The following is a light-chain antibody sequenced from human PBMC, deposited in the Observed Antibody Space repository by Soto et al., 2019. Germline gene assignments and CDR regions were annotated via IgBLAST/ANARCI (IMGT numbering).Light chain of an antibody. V-gene: IGLV2-14*01. J-gene: IGLJ1*01. CDR3: SSYTSSSTLFYV. Sequence: QSALTQPPSVSGSPGQSITISCTGTSSDVGGYNYVSWYQQHPGKAPKLMIYDVSNRPSGVSNRFSGSKSGNTASLTISGLQAEDEADYYCSSYTSSSTLFYVFGTGTKLTVL. CDR1: SSDVGGYNY. CDR2: DVS.